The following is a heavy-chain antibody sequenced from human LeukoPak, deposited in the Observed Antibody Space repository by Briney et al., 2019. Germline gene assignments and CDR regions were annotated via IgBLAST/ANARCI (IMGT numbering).Heavy chain of an antibody. V-gene: IGHV3-15*01. Sequence: GGSLTLSCAASGFTFSNAWMRWVRQATGKGLEGVGRIKSKTDGGTRDYTTPVKGRFSISRDDSKTTLYLQMNSLKTEDTAVYYCTTEDYYDSSGHYRGYWGQGTLVTVSS. J-gene: IGHJ4*02. CDR2: IKSKTDGGTR. CDR1: GFTFSNAW. D-gene: IGHD3-22*01. CDR3: TTEDYYDSSGHYRGY.